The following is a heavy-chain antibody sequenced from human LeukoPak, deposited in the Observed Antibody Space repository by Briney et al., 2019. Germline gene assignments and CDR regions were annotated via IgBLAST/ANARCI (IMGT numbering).Heavy chain of an antibody. CDR3: ARAGYSSGWPHAFDI. CDR1: GGSISSYY. Sequence: PSETLSLTCTVSGGSISSYYWSWIRQPPGKGLEWIGYIYYSGSTNYNPSLKSRVTISVDTSKNQFSLKLSSVTAADTAVYYCARAGYSSGWPHAFDIWGQGTMVTVSS. CDR2: IYYSGST. D-gene: IGHD6-25*01. V-gene: IGHV4-59*01. J-gene: IGHJ3*02.